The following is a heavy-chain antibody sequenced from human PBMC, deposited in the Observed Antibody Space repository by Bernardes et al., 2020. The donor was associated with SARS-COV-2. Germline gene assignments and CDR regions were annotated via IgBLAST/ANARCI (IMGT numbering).Heavy chain of an antibody. CDR2: TYWHDDK. Sequence: SGLTLAKPTHTLTLTFTFSGFSLSTSGVGVAWTRHPPGHALECLVPTYWHDDKRYRPSLKSRLTITKDTSKNQVVLTMTNMDPVDTGTYYCVHLQIKAEAGYYNHYGMDVWGQGTTVTVSS. CDR1: GFSLSTSGVG. J-gene: IGHJ6*02. D-gene: IGHD6-19*01. CDR3: VHLQIKAEAGYYNHYGMDV. V-gene: IGHV2-5*04.